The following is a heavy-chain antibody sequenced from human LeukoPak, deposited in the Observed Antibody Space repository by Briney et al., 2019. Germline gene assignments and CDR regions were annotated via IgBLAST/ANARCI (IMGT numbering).Heavy chain of an antibody. D-gene: IGHD2-15*01. CDR1: GGSFSGYY. Sequence: PSETLSLTCAVYGGSFSGYYWTWIRQPPGKGLEWIGEVTDRGNRNYNPSLKSRVTISVDTSGNQFSLKVRSVTAADTAVYYCARLWSPMVEIDYWGQGTLVTVSS. CDR2: VTDRGNR. V-gene: IGHV4-34*01. J-gene: IGHJ4*02. CDR3: ARLWSPMVEIDY.